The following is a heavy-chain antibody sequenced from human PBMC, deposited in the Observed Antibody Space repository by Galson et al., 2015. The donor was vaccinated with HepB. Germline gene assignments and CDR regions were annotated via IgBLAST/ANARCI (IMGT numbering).Heavy chain of an antibody. CDR2: IRSKAYGGTT. V-gene: IGHV3-49*03. CDR3: TRLYGSGSPIYGMDV. J-gene: IGHJ6*02. D-gene: IGHD3-10*01. CDR1: GFTFGDYA. Sequence: SLRLSCAASGFTFGDYAMSWFRQAPGKGLEWVGFIRSKAYGGTTEYAASVKGRFTISRDDSKSIAYLQMNSLKTEDTAVYYCTRLYGSGSPIYGMDVWGQGTTVTVSS.